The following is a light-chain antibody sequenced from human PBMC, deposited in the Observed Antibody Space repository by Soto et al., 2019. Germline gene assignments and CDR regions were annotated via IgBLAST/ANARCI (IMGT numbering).Light chain of an antibody. CDR3: QTWGTGPNWV. V-gene: IGLV4-69*01. CDR1: SGHSCYA. CDR2: LNSDGSH. Sequence: QLVLTQSPSASASLGASVKLTCTLSSGHSCYAIAWHQQQPEKGPRYLMKLNSDGSHSKGDGIPDRFSGSSSGAERYLTISSLQSEDEADYYCQTWGTGPNWVFGGGTKLTVL. J-gene: IGLJ3*02.